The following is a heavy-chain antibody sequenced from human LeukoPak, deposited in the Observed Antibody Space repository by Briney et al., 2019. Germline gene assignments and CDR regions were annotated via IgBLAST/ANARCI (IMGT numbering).Heavy chain of an antibody. D-gene: IGHD1-26*01. CDR3: ARERDGIVGASCLFDY. V-gene: IGHV4-34*01. Sequence: SETLSLTCAVYGGSFSGYYWSWIRQPPGKGLEWIGEINHSGSTNYNPSLKSRVTISVDTSKNQFSLKLSPVTAADTAVYYCARERDGIVGASCLFDYWGQGTLVTVSS. J-gene: IGHJ4*02. CDR1: GGSFSGYY. CDR2: INHSGST.